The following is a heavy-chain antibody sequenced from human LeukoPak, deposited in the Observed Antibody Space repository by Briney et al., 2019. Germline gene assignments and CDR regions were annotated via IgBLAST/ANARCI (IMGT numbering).Heavy chain of an antibody. CDR3: ARDRGGYGAQQDY. D-gene: IGHD3-16*01. V-gene: IGHV4-59*12. J-gene: IGHJ4*02. Sequence: KPSETLSLTCTVSGGSISSYYWSWIRQPPGKGLEWIGYIYYSGGTYSNPSLKSRVTMSVDTSKNQFSLKLSSVTAADTAVYYCARDRGGYGAQQDYWGQGTLVTVSS. CDR2: IYYSGGT. CDR1: GGSISSYY.